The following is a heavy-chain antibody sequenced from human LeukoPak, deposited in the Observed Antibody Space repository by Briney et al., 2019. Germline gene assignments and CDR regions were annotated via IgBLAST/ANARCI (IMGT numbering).Heavy chain of an antibody. J-gene: IGHJ4*02. D-gene: IGHD3-22*01. CDR3: ARVLSSGYYVGDYFDY. Sequence: GSLRLSCAVSGLTFNNYAMSWVRQPPGKGLEWIGEIYHSGSTNYNPSLKSRVTISVDKSKNQFSLKLSSVTAADTAVYYCARVLSSGYYVGDYFDYWGQGTLVTVSS. CDR1: GLTFNNYAM. CDR2: IYHSGST. V-gene: IGHV4-4*02.